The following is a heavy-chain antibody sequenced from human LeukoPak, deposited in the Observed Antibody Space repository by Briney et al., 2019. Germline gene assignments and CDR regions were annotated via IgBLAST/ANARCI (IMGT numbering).Heavy chain of an antibody. J-gene: IGHJ3*02. D-gene: IGHD3-10*01. V-gene: IGHV1-69*13. CDR3: ARDRVIAPSRENAFDI. CDR1: GGTFSSYA. CDR2: IIPTFGTA. Sequence: SVKVSCKASGGTFSSYAISWVRQAPGQGLEWMGGIIPTFGTANYAQKFQGRVTITADESTSTAYMELSSLRSEDTAVYYCARDRVIAPSRENAFDIWGQGTMVTVSS.